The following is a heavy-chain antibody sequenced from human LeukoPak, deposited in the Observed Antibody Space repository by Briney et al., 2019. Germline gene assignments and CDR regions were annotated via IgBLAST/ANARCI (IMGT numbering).Heavy chain of an antibody. J-gene: IGHJ4*02. CDR2: INHSGST. CDR3: ARSDTAMVTSDY. D-gene: IGHD5-18*01. V-gene: IGHV4-34*01. Sequence: SETLSLTCAVYGGSFSGYYWSWIRQPPGKGLEWIGEINHSGSTNYNPSLKSRVTISVDTSKNQFSLKLSSVTAADTAVYYCARSDTAMVTSDYWGQGTLVIVSS. CDR1: GGSFSGYY.